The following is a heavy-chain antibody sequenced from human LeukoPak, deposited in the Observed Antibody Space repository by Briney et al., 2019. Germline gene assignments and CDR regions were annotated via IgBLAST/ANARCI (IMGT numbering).Heavy chain of an antibody. D-gene: IGHD3-22*01. CDR1: GVSISSYY. Sequence: SETLSLTCTVSGVSISSYYWSWIRQPPGKGLEWIGFIFYSGTTNYNPPLKSRVTISVDTSKNQFSLKLSSVTAADTAVYYCARGGWNKFDYWGQGTLVTVSS. J-gene: IGHJ4*02. CDR2: IFYSGTT. V-gene: IGHV4-59*01. CDR3: ARGGWNKFDY.